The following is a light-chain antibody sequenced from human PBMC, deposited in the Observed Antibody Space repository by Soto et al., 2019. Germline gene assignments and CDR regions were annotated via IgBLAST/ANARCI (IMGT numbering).Light chain of an antibody. CDR1: QSVSSN. V-gene: IGKV3-20*01. CDR2: GAS. Sequence: IKQSLATLSVSKEERDTLSCRASQSVSSNLAWYQQKPGQAPRLLISGASNRATVLPGRFSGSWSGTDFPLTISRLEPEEFAVYYCQHYCSSGTFCQGT. CDR3: QHYCSSGT. J-gene: IGKJ1*01.